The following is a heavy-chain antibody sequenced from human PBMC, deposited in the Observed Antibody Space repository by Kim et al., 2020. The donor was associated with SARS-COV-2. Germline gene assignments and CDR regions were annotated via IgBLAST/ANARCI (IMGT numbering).Heavy chain of an antibody. CDR3: ARWGIVGATTLFDYYYGMDV. CDR2: ISSSGSTI. CDR1: GFTFSSYE. J-gene: IGHJ6*02. V-gene: IGHV3-48*03. Sequence: GGSLRLSCAASGFTFSSYEMNWVRQAPGKGLEWVSYISSSGSTIYYADSVKGRFTISRDNAKNSLYLQMNSLRAEDTAVYYCARWGIVGATTLFDYYYGMDVWGQGTTVTVSS. D-gene: IGHD1-26*01.